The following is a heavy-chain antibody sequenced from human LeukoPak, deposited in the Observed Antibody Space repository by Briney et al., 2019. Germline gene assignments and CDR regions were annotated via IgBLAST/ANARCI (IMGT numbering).Heavy chain of an antibody. J-gene: IGHJ5*02. CDR1: GFTFSDYR. D-gene: IGHD1/OR15-1a*01. CDR3: AKGRTASP. CDR2: ITSSGGTT. V-gene: IGHV3-11*01. Sequence: GGSLRLSCVASGFTFSDYRMSWLRQAPGKGLEYVSYITSSGGTTYYVDSVKGRFTISRDNAKNSVYLQMNSLRAADTALYYCAKGRTASPWGQGTPVTVSS.